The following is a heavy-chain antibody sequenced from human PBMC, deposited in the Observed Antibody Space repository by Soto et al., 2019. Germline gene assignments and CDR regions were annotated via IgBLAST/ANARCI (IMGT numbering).Heavy chain of an antibody. V-gene: IGHV1-24*01. CDR1: GYTLTELS. CDR3: ATAHWDFGGNGVVYAFDI. Sequence: QVQLVQSGAEVKKPGASVKVSCKVSGYTLTELSMHWVRQAPGKGLEWMGGFDPEDGETIYAQKFQGRVTMTEDQTTDTGYKERSSLGSEGAAGYYCATAHWDFGGNGVVYAFDIWGQGTMVTVSS. CDR2: FDPEDGET. D-gene: IGHD2-8*01. J-gene: IGHJ3*02.